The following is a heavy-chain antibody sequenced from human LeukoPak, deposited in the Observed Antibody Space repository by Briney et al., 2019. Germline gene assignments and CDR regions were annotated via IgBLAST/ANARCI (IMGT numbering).Heavy chain of an antibody. D-gene: IGHD6-19*01. CDR1: GFTFSSYA. CDR2: ISYDGSNK. J-gene: IGHJ4*02. V-gene: IGHV3-30-3*01. Sequence: GRSLRLSCAASGFTFSSYAMHWVRQAPGKGLEWVAVISYDGSNKYYADSVKGRFTISRDNPKNTLYLQMNSLRAEDTAVYYCARDRQWLVSFLVGYWGQGTLVTVSS. CDR3: ARDRQWLVSFLVGY.